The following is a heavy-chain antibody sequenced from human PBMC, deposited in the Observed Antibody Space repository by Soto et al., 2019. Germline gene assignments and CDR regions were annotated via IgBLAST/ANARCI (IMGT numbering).Heavy chain of an antibody. CDR3: ARDSSNWSFWDY. CDR1: GFTVSSSY. Sequence: GGSLRLSCAASGFTVSSSYMSWVRQAPGKGLEWVSIIYSGGSTYYADSVKGRFTISRDNSKNTLYLQMNSLRSEDTAVYYCARDSSNWSFWDYWGQGTPVTVSS. D-gene: IGHD6-13*01. CDR2: IYSGGST. J-gene: IGHJ4*02. V-gene: IGHV3-53*01.